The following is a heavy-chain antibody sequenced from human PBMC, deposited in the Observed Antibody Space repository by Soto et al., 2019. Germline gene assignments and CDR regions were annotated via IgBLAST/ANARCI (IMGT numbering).Heavy chain of an antibody. Sequence: GGSLRLSCAASGFTFSSYSMNWVRQAPGKGLEWVSYISSSSSTIYYADSVKGRFTISRDNAKNSLYLQLNSLRDEDTAVYYCAREGNYYDSSGYYSYYYYGMDVWGQGTTVTVSS. V-gene: IGHV3-48*02. CDR1: GFTFSSYS. CDR3: AREGNYYDSSGYYSYYYYGMDV. J-gene: IGHJ6*02. CDR2: ISSSSSTI. D-gene: IGHD3-22*01.